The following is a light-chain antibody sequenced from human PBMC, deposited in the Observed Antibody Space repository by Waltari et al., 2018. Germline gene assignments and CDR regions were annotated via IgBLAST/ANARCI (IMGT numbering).Light chain of an antibody. V-gene: IGKV1-39*01. J-gene: IGKJ1*01. CDR3: QQSYSTPRT. Sequence: DIQMTQSPSSLSASVGDRVTITCRPSQTIRTYLNLYQQKPGKAPKLLIYAASTLQSGVPSTFSGSGSGTDFTLTISSLRPEDFATYYCQQSYSTPRTFGQGTKVEIK. CDR1: QTIRTY. CDR2: AAS.